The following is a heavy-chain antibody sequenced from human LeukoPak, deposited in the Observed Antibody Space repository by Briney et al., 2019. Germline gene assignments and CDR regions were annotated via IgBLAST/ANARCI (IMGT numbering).Heavy chain of an antibody. CDR2: IYYSGST. D-gene: IGHD6-13*01. Sequence: PSETLSLTCTVSACSISSSSYYWGWIRQPPGKGLEWIGSIYYSGSTYYNPSLKSRVTISVDTSKNQFSLKLSSVTAADTAVYYCARRDNGGYFDYWGQGTLATVSS. CDR3: ARRDNGGYFDY. CDR1: ACSISSSSYY. J-gene: IGHJ4*02. V-gene: IGHV4-39*01.